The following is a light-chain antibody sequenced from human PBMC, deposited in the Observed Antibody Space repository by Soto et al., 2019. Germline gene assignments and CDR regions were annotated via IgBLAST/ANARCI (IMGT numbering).Light chain of an antibody. CDR2: DAS. Sequence: VMTQSPATLAVFPGERATLSCRASQSVSSYLAWYQQILGQAPRLLIYDASIRASGTPARFSGSGSETDCTLTISRLEHEDCAVYYCQHRMNWTLTFGQGTQLEIK. CDR1: QSVSSY. CDR3: QHRMNWTLT. V-gene: IGKV3-11*01. J-gene: IGKJ5*01.